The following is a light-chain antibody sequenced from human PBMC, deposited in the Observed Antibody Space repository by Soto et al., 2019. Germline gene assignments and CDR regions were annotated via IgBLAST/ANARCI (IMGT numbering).Light chain of an antibody. CDR1: QSINNY. CDR2: GAS. V-gene: IGKV1-39*01. J-gene: IGKJ4*01. Sequence: IQMTQSPSSLSASVGYRVTITCRASQSINNYFGWYQQKPGKAPNLLIFGASTLQSGVPSRFSGSGSGTDFTLTISSLQPEDFATYYCLQSYRTPLTFGGGTKVDIK. CDR3: LQSYRTPLT.